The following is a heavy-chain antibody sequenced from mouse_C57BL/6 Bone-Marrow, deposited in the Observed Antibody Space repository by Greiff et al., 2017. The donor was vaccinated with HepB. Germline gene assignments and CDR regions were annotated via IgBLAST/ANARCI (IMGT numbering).Heavy chain of an antibody. CDR3: ARQDKLGSLFAY. CDR2: IYPGDGDT. Sequence: VQLQESGPELVKPGASVKISCTASGYAFSSSWMNWVKQRPGKGLEWIGRIYPGDGDTNYTGKFKGKATMTADKSSSTAYMQLSSLTSEDSAVYFCARQDKLGSLFAYWGQGTLVTVSA. J-gene: IGHJ3*01. CDR1: GYAFSSSW. D-gene: IGHD4-1*01. V-gene: IGHV1-82*01.